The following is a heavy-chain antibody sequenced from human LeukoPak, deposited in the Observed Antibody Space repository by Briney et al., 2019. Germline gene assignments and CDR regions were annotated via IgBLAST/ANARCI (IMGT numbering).Heavy chain of an antibody. V-gene: IGHV3-30*04. CDR3: ARDRSGDSSSWYGPDAPWFDP. D-gene: IGHD6-13*01. CDR2: ISYDGSNK. Sequence: PGRSLRLSCAASGFTFSSYAMHWVRQAPGKGLEWVAVISYDGSNKYYADSVKGRFTISRDNSKNTLYLQMNSLRAEGTAVYYCARDRSGDSSSWYGPDAPWFDPWGQGTLVTVSS. CDR1: GFTFSSYA. J-gene: IGHJ5*02.